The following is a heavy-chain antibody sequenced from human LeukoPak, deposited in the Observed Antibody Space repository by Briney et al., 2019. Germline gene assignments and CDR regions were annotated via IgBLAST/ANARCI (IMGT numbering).Heavy chain of an antibody. CDR2: IYYSGST. D-gene: IGHD3-10*01. CDR3: ARGQYYYGSGRGVDY. J-gene: IGHJ4*02. CDR1: GGSISSYY. Sequence: SETLSLTCTVSGGSISSYYWSWIRQPPGKGLEWIGYIYYSGSTNYNPSLKSRVTISVDTSKNQFSLKLSSVTAADTAVYYCARGQYYYGSGRGVDYWGQGTLVTVSS. V-gene: IGHV4-59*01.